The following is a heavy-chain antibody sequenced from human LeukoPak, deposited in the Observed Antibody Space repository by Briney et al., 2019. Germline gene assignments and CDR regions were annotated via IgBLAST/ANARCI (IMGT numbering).Heavy chain of an antibody. CDR3: AKDVFVGVGATTGFDY. Sequence: PGRSLRLSCAASGFTFSSYGMPWVRQARGKGREGVAVISYDGCNKYYADSVKGRFTISRDNSKNTLYLQMNSLRAEATAMYYCAKDVFVGVGATTGFDYWGQGTLVTVSS. J-gene: IGHJ4*02. V-gene: IGHV3-30*18. CDR1: GFTFSSYG. CDR2: ISYDGCNK. D-gene: IGHD1-26*01.